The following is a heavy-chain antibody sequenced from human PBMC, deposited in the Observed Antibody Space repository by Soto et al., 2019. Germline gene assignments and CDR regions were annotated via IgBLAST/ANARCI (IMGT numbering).Heavy chain of an antibody. V-gene: IGHV3-53*04. CDR2: LYHGGAT. CDR1: GFTVSSNY. Sequence: EARLVESGGGLVQPGGSLRLSCAASGFTVSSNYMTWVRQAPGKGLEWVSLLYHGGATHYAASVKGRFSITSHSSQNTLCLQMNRLRTKDTAADSGVRERYGREIHWGQ. J-gene: IGHJ1*01. CDR3: VRERYGREIH. D-gene: IGHD5-18*01.